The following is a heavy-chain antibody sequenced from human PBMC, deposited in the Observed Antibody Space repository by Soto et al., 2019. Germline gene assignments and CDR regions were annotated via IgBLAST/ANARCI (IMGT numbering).Heavy chain of an antibody. V-gene: IGHV4-31*03. D-gene: IGHD4-17*01. CDR2: IYYSGST. J-gene: IGHJ4*02. CDR1: GGSISSGGYY. Sequence: SETLSLTCSVSGGSISSGGYYWSWIRQYPGKGLEWIGYIYYSGSTYYNPSLKSRITISVDTSKNQFSLKLSSVTAADTAVYYCARIRWPTRVFGYWGQGTLVTVSS. CDR3: ARIRWPTRVFGY.